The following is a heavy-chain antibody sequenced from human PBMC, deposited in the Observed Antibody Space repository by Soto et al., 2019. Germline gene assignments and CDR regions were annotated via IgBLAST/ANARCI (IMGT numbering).Heavy chain of an antibody. CDR2: SYYTGST. D-gene: IGHD5-12*01. J-gene: IGHJ5*02. V-gene: IGHV4-30-4*01. CDR1: GGSVSSDSYR. CDR3: ARARITVPGWFDP. Sequence: QVQLQESGPGLVKPSQTLSLTCTVSGGSVSSDSYRWSWIRQPPGKGLEWIGYSYYTGSTYYNPSLKSRVNISVDTSKNHFSLKLTSVSAADTAIYYCARARITVPGWFDPWGQGTLVTVSS.